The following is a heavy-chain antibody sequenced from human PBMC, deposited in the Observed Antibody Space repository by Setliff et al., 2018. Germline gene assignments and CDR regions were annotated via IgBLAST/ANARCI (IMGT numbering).Heavy chain of an antibody. Sequence: SETLSLTCAVYGGSFSGYYWNWIRQAPGKGLKWIGEINHRGTTSYTPSLKGRVTISVDTSKNLFSLKLSSVTAADTAVYFCARGPRFDYESPTYRRRFDPWGQGTAVTVSS. CDR3: ARGPRFDYESPTYRRRFDP. D-gene: IGHD3-22*01. J-gene: IGHJ5*02. CDR1: GGSFSGYY. CDR2: INHRGTT. V-gene: IGHV4-34*01.